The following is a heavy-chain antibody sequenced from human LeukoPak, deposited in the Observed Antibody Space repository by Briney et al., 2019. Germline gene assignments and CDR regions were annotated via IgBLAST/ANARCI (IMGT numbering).Heavy chain of an antibody. J-gene: IGHJ5*02. CDR3: ARDEPVGEVP. CDR2: IKPNSGGT. CDR1: GYTFTGYS. Sequence: GASVKVSCEASGYTFTGYSMHWVRQAPGQGLEWMGWIKPNSGGTNYAQKFQGRVTMTRDTSISTAYMELSRLRSDDTAVYYCARDEPVGEVPWGQGTLVTVSS. V-gene: IGHV1-2*02.